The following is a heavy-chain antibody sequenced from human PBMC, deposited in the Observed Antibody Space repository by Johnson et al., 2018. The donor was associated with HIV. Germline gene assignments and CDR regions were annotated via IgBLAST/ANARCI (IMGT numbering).Heavy chain of an antibody. CDR2: ISYDGNNK. V-gene: IGHV3-30*03. Sequence: QVQLVESGGGVVQPGRSLRLSCAASGFTFSSYGMHWVRQAPGKGLEWVAVISYDGNNKYYADSVKGRFTIYRDNSKNTLYLQMTSLRAEDTAVYYCAREAPGSSGAFDIWGQGTMVTVSS. CDR1: GFTFSSYG. CDR3: AREAPGSSGAFDI. J-gene: IGHJ3*02. D-gene: IGHD1-26*01.